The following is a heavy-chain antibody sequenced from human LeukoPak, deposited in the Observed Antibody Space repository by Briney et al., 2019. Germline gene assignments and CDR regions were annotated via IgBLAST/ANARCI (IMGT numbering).Heavy chain of an antibody. Sequence: GGSLRLSCAASGFTFSSYAVRWVREAPGKGLEWVSTISARGGTTYYGDSVRGRLTISRDFSENTLYLQITTLTAADTAVYYCANECPDRCWGQVTLVTVSS. CDR2: ISARGGTT. CDR1: GFTFSSYA. CDR3: ANECPDRC. D-gene: IGHD5-24*01. J-gene: IGHJ4*02. V-gene: IGHV3-23*01.